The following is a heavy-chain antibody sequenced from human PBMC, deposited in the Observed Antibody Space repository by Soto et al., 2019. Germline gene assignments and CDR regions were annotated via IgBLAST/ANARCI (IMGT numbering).Heavy chain of an antibody. CDR1: GLTFSSYS. CDR2: ISSSSSTI. D-gene: IGHD2-15*01. V-gene: IGHV3-48*01. J-gene: IGHJ5*02. CDR3: ERQCRGVTCHWFVP. Sequence: GGSLRLSCAASGLTFSSYSMNWVRQAPGKGLEWVSYISSSSSTIYYADSVKGRFTISRDNSKNTVHLQMNSLRAEDTAVYYCERQCRGVTCHWFVPWGQGTLVTVSS.